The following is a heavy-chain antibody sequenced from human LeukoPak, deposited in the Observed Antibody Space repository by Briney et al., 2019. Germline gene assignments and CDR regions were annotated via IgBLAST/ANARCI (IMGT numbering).Heavy chain of an antibody. V-gene: IGHV3-23*01. J-gene: IGHJ4*02. D-gene: IGHD6-13*01. CDR1: GFTFSSYA. Sequence: GGSLRLSCAASGFTFSSYAMSWVRQAPGKGLEWVSTISASGGSTYYADSVKGRFTISRDNSKNTLYLQMNSLRADDTAVYYCAKFSRRVSSSWYLYYFDYWGQGTLVTVSS. CDR2: ISASGGST. CDR3: AKFSRRVSSSWYLYYFDY.